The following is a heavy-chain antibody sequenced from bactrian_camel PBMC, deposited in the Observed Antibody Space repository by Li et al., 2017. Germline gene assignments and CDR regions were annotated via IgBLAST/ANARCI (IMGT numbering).Heavy chain of an antibody. CDR3: AADSDVNIPPSLALESGRWNY. Sequence: SGSFSRTNVVGWFRQAPGKEREGVASIYTGDGLQGSPEYADSVKGRFTISHDNAKRTLYLQMNSLKPEDTGTYYCAADSDVNIPPSLALESGRWNYWGQGTQVTVS. D-gene: IGHD1*01. V-gene: IGHV3S54*01. CDR1: GSFSRTNV. J-gene: IGHJ4*01. CDR2: IYTGDGLQGSP.